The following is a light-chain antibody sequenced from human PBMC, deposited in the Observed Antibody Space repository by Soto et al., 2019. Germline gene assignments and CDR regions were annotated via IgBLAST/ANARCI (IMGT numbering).Light chain of an antibody. CDR1: QSVTSSY. CDR3: HQYGSSPLT. Sequence: EIVLTQSPGTLSLSPGERATLSCRASQSVTSSYLAWYQQKPGQAPRLLIYGASSRATGIPDRFSGSGSGTHFTPTISRLEPQDFAMYYCHQYGSSPLTFGGGTKVEIK. V-gene: IGKV3-20*01. CDR2: GAS. J-gene: IGKJ4*01.